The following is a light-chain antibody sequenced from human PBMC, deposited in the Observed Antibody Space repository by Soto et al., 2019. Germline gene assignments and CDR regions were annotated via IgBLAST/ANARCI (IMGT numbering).Light chain of an antibody. V-gene: IGKV3-20*01. CDR1: QSVSSSY. CDR2: GAS. J-gene: IGKJ1*01. CDR3: QQYRSSPWT. Sequence: EIVLTQSPGTLSLSPGERATLSCSASQSVSSSYLAWYQQKPGQAPRPLIYGASSRAMGIPDRFRGSGFGTDFTLTISRLEPEDFAVYYCQQYRSSPWTFGQGTKVEIK.